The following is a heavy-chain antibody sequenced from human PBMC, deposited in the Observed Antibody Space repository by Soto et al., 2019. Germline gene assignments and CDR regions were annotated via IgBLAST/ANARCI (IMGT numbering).Heavy chain of an antibody. CDR2: ISSSGGST. D-gene: IGHD1-26*01. CDR1: GFTFNNYA. CDR3: AKERWEGYGIDV. Sequence: EVQLLESGGGLVQPGGSLRLSCAASGFTFNNYAMSWVRQAPGKGLEWVSTISSSGGSTYYADSVKGRFTLSRDNSKNALYLQMNSLRAEETAVYYCAKERWEGYGIDVWVQGTRVTVSS. V-gene: IGHV3-23*01. J-gene: IGHJ6*02.